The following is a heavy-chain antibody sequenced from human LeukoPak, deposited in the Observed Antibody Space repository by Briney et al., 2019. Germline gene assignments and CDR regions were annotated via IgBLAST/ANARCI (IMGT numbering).Heavy chain of an antibody. Sequence: GGSLRLSCAASGFTFSTYNMNWVRQAPGKGLEWVSSISGSSSYIYYADSVKGRFTVSRDNSKNTLYLQMKSLRAEDTAVYYCAKGGGYEAQYYYYYLDVWGKGTTVTISS. CDR2: ISGSSSYI. J-gene: IGHJ6*03. V-gene: IGHV3-21*01. CDR1: GFTFSTYN. D-gene: IGHD5-12*01. CDR3: AKGGGYEAQYYYYYLDV.